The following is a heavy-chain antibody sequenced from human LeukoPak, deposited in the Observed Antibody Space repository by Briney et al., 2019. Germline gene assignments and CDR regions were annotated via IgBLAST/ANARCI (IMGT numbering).Heavy chain of an antibody. Sequence: SETLSLTCTVSGGSISSYYWSWIRQPPGKGLEWIGYIYYSGGTNYNPSLKSRVTISVDTSKNQFSLKLSSVAAADTAVYYCARDGYNIAGAFDIWGQGTMVTVSS. D-gene: IGHD5-24*01. J-gene: IGHJ3*02. CDR1: GGSISSYY. V-gene: IGHV4-59*01. CDR3: ARDGYNIAGAFDI. CDR2: IYYSGGT.